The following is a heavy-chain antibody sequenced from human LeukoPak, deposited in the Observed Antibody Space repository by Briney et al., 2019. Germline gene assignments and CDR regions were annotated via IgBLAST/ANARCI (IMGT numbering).Heavy chain of an antibody. V-gene: IGHV3-53*01. Sequence: GGSLRLSCAASGFTVSSNYMSWVRQAPGKGLEWVSVIYSGGSTYYADSVKGRFTISRDNAKNSLYLQMNSLRVEDTAVYYCAKLAKYFYGSETYYFFEHWGQGTPVTASS. CDR1: GFTVSSNY. CDR3: AKLAKYFYGSETYYFFEH. J-gene: IGHJ4*02. CDR2: IYSGGST. D-gene: IGHD3-10*01.